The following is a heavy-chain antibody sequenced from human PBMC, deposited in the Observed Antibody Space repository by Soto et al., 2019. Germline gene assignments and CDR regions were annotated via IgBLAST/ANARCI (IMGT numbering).Heavy chain of an antibody. CDR3: AKAKSSASGWYGDF. D-gene: IGHD6-19*01. Sequence: EVQLLESGGGLVQPGGSLRLSCAASGLTFSTYAMTWVRQAPGKGLEWVSGISGSGGNTYYADSVKGRFTISRDNSKDTLYLQMSSLRAEDTALYYCAKAKSSASGWYGDFWGQGTLVTVSS. CDR2: ISGSGGNT. J-gene: IGHJ4*02. CDR1: GLTFSTYA. V-gene: IGHV3-23*01.